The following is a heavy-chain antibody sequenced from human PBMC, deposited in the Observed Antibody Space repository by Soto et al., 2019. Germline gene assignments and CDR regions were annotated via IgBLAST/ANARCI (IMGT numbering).Heavy chain of an antibody. CDR1: GYTFTSDV. CDR3: ARDRVVVVSNWFDP. Sequence: ASVKVSCKASGYTFTSDVISWVRQAPGQGLEWMGWISAYNGNTNYAQKLQGRVTMTTDTSTSTAYMELRSLRSDDTAVYYCARDRVVVVSNWFDPWGQGTLVTVSS. J-gene: IGHJ5*02. V-gene: IGHV1-18*01. CDR2: ISAYNGNT. D-gene: IGHD3-22*01.